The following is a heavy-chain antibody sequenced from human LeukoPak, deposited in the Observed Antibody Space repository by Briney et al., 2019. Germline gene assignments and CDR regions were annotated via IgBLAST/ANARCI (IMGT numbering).Heavy chain of an antibody. CDR2: IYYSGTT. Sequence: SEILSLTCTVSGGSISSSSYYWGWIRRPPGKGLEWIASIYYSGTTYYNPSLKSRVSISADTSKNQFSLKLSSVTAADTAMYYCTSRGWIVGLVDYWGQGTLVTVSS. CDR1: GGSISSSSYY. CDR3: TSRGWIVGLVDY. V-gene: IGHV4-39*01. D-gene: IGHD3-22*01. J-gene: IGHJ4*02.